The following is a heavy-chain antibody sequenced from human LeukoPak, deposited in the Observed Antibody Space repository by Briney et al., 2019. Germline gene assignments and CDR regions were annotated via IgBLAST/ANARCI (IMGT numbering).Heavy chain of an antibody. D-gene: IGHD1-26*01. CDR3: AKDGLVGVVPWLDAFDI. CDR1: GFTFSSYG. V-gene: IGHV3-30*02. CDR2: MRYDGSNK. J-gene: IGHJ3*02. Sequence: PGGSLRLSCAASGFTFSSYGMHWVRQAPGKGLEWVAFMRYDGSNKYYADSVKGRFTISRDNSKNTMYLQMNSLRAEDTAEYYCAKDGLVGVVPWLDAFDIWGQGTMVTVSS.